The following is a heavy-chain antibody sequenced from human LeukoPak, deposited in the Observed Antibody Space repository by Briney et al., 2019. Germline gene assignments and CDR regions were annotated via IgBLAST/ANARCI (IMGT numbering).Heavy chain of an antibody. CDR2: IYTSGST. V-gene: IGHV4-4*07. D-gene: IGHD5-18*01. CDR3: ARVLQVGDTAMVNAFDI. Sequence: PSETLSLTCTVSGGSISRYYWNWIRQPAGKGLEWIGRIYTSGSTNYNPSLKSRVTISVDTSKNQFSLKLSSVTAADTAVYYCARVLQVGDTAMVNAFDIWGQGTMVTVSS. J-gene: IGHJ3*02. CDR1: GGSISRYY.